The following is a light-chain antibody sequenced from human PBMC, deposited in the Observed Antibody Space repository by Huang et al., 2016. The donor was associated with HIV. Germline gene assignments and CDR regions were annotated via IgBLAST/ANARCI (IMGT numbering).Light chain of an antibody. CDR1: QSITSY. J-gene: IGKJ2*03. CDR3: QQSYSTPS. V-gene: IGKV1-39*01. CDR2: SAS. Sequence: DIQMTQSPSSLSASVGDRVTITCRAGQSITSYLNWYQQKPGKAPKLLISSASSLQSGVTSRFRGSGSGTDFTLTISSLQPEDFATYYCQQSYSTPSFGQGTKVEIK.